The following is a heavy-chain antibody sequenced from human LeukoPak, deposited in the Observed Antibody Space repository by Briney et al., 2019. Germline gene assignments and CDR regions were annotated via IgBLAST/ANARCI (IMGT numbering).Heavy chain of an antibody. CDR1: GRPFTRYT. Sequence: SVKLSCKASGRPFTRYTITWVPQAPGHGLEWMGGIIPIFGSANYAQKFKGRVTMTTDTSTSTAYMELRSLRSDDTAVYYCARDFRPNYYDSSGYYYPLDYWGQGTLVTVSS. CDR2: IIPIFGSA. CDR3: ARDFRPNYYDSSGYYYPLDY. D-gene: IGHD3-22*01. V-gene: IGHV1-69*05. J-gene: IGHJ4*02.